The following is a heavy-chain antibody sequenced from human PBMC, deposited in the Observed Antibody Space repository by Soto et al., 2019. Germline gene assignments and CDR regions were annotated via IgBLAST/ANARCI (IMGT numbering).Heavy chain of an antibody. CDR2: IRAPNGNT. Sequence: QVHLVQSGAEVKKPGASVKVSCKASGYTFTSYGITWVRQAPGQGLGWMGWIRAPNGNTDYAQKLEVIVTAITATSTSTAHMELRSLRSDDTAVNYGARGRYGDYWCQGARVSVSS. CDR1: GYTFTSYG. CDR3: ARGRYGDY. V-gene: IGHV1-18*01. D-gene: IGHD1-1*01. J-gene: IGHJ4*02.